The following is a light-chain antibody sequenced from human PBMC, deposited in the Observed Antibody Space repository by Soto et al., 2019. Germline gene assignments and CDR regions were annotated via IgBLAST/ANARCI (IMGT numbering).Light chain of an antibody. V-gene: IGKV1-33*01. Sequence: EIQITQSPSPLSASVGDRVTITCQASQNIKNYLNWYQQKPGRAPKLLIYDASNLEAGVPSRFRGSGSGTDFTFTISSLQPEDIATYYCQQYENIPTFGQGTRLEIK. J-gene: IGKJ5*01. CDR2: DAS. CDR3: QQYENIPT. CDR1: QNIKNY.